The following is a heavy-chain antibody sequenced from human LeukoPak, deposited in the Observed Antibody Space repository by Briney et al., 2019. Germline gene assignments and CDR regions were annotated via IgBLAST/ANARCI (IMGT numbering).Heavy chain of an antibody. Sequence: GGSLRLSCAASGFTFSDYYMSWIRQAPGKGLEGVSYISGSGSTVYYAASVRGRFTISRDNAKNSLFLQMNSLRAEDTAVYYCARDRGNSDPGDWFDSWGQGTLVTVSS. J-gene: IGHJ5*01. D-gene: IGHD4-23*01. CDR1: GFTFSDYY. V-gene: IGHV3-11*01. CDR2: ISGSGSTV. CDR3: ARDRGNSDPGDWFDS.